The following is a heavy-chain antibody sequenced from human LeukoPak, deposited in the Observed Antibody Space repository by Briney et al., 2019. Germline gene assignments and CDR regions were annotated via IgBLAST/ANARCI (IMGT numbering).Heavy chain of an antibody. CDR2: MYHSGST. CDR3: ARHGGSNHIQRTFDI. V-gene: IGHV4-38-2*01. CDR1: GYSIGSGYY. Sequence: PSETLSLTCDVSGYSIGSGYYWGWIRQPPGKGLEFIGSMYHSGSTYYNPSLKSRVTISVDTSKNQFSLKLSSVTAADTAVYYCARHGGSNHIQRTFDIWGQGTMVTVSS. D-gene: IGHD1-26*01. J-gene: IGHJ3*02.